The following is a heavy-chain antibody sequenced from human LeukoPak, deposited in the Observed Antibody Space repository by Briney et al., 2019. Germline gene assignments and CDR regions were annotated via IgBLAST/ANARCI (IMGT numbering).Heavy chain of an antibody. V-gene: IGHV3-30*18. CDR1: GFTFSSYG. CDR2: ISYDGSNK. CDR3: AKVADCSSTSCYTLDY. J-gene: IGHJ4*02. Sequence: GGSLRLSCAASGFTFSSYGMHWVRQAPGKGLEWVAVISYDGSNKYYADSVKGRFAISRDNSKNTLYLQMNSLRAEDTAVYYCAKVADCSSTSCYTLDYWGQGTLVTVSS. D-gene: IGHD2-2*02.